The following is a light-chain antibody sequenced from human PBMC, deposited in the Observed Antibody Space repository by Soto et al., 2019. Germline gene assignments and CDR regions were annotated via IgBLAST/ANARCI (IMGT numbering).Light chain of an antibody. CDR1: QGISSY. V-gene: IGKV1-8*01. CDR3: QQYYSYRLT. J-gene: IGKJ4*01. CDR2: AAS. Sequence: AIRMTQSPSSFSASTGDRVTITCRASQGISSYLAWYQQKPGKAPKLLIYAASTLQSGVPSRFSGSGSGTDFTLTSSCLQAEDFATYYCQQYYSYRLTFGGGTKVEIK.